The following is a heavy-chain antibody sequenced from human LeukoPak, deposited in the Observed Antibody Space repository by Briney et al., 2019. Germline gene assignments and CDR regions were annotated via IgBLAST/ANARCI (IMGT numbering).Heavy chain of an antibody. CDR2: ISWNSGSI. CDR1: GFTFDDYA. V-gene: IGHV3-9*01. CDR3: AKDGGYSNSWSIDY. J-gene: IGHJ4*02. D-gene: IGHD6-6*01. Sequence: PGRSLRLSCAASGFTFDDYAMHWVRQAPGKGLEWVSGISWNSGSIGYADSVKGRFTISRDNAKNSLYLQMNSLRAEDTALYYCAKDGGYSNSWSIDYWGQGTLVTVSS.